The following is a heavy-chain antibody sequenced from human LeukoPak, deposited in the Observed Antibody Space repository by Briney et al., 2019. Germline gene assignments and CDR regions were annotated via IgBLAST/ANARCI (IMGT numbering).Heavy chain of an antibody. CDR1: GFTVSSNY. D-gene: IGHD5-18*01. Sequence: GGSLRLSCAASGFTVSSNYMSWVRQAPGKGLEWVSVIYSGGSTYYADSVKGRFTISRDNSKNTLYLQMNSLRAEDTAVYYCTTDLLHVDTAMVRDYWGQGTLVTVSS. CDR2: IYSGGST. J-gene: IGHJ4*02. CDR3: TTDLLHVDTAMVRDY. V-gene: IGHV3-53*01.